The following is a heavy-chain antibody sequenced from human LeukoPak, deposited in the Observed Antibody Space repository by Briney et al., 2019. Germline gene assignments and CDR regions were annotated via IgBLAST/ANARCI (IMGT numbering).Heavy chain of an antibody. CDR3: ARDDYGDYVGYFQH. D-gene: IGHD4-17*01. J-gene: IGHJ1*01. V-gene: IGHV3-48*03. CDR2: ISSSGSTI. CDR1: GFTFSSYE. Sequence: GGSLRLSCAASGFTFSSYEMNWVRQAPGEGLEWVSYISSSGSTIYYADSVKGRFTISRDNAKNSLYLQINSLRAEDTAVYYCARDDYGDYVGYFQHWGQGTLVTVSS.